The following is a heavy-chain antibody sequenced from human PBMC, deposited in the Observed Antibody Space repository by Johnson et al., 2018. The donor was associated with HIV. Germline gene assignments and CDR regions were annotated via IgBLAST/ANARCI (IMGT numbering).Heavy chain of an antibody. J-gene: IGHJ3*02. Sequence: VQLVESGGGLVQPGGSLRLSCAASGFTFSSYWMSWVRQAPGKGLEWVANIKQDGSEKYYVDSVKGRFTISRDNAKNSLYLQMNSLRAEDTAVYYWARQFRSVGAPDAFDIWGQGTMVTISS. CDR2: IKQDGSEK. CDR1: GFTFSSYW. D-gene: IGHD1-26*01. V-gene: IGHV3-7*04. CDR3: ARQFRSVGAPDAFDI.